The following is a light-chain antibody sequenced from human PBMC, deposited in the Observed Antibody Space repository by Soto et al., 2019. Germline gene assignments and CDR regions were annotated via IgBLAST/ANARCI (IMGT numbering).Light chain of an antibody. CDR3: QEYTVSQT. CDR1: QSVNGRH. Sequence: EIVLTQSPGTLSLSPGERATLSCRASQSVNGRHLAWYQQKPGQSPRLLIYTASNRATGIPDRFSGSGSGTDFTLTISRLEPEDFAVYYCQEYTVSQTFGQGTKVEIK. V-gene: IGKV3-20*01. CDR2: TAS. J-gene: IGKJ1*01.